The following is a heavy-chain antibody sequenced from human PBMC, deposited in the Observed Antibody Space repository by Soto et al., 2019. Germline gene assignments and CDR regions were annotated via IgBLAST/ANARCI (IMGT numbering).Heavy chain of an antibody. CDR2: IRWNGETP. Sequence: EVVLVESGGGLVQPGGSLRLSCVASGFNFDDFAMHWVRQAPGKGLQWVSGIRWNGETPAYGDSGKGRFIISRDNARNSLYLQMNSLRPEDTAVYFCARVKTRSAYRDYAMDVWGKGTPVTVSA. CDR1: GFNFDDFA. J-gene: IGHJ6*04. D-gene: IGHD1-1*01. CDR3: ARVKTRSAYRDYAMDV. V-gene: IGHV3-9*01.